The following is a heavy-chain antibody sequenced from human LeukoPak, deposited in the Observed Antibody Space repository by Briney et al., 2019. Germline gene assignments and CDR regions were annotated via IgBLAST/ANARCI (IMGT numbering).Heavy chain of an antibody. CDR3: ARHTGYYLTDAFNM. J-gene: IGHJ3*02. CDR2: IYYRGNT. D-gene: IGHD3-9*01. CDR1: VASISSSTYY. Sequence: SETLSLTCTVSVASISSSTYYWGWIRQPPGKGLEWIGSIYYRGNTYYNPSLKSRVTISVDTSKNQFSLKLSSVTAADTAVYYCARHTGYYLTDAFNMWGQGTVVTVSS. V-gene: IGHV4-39*01.